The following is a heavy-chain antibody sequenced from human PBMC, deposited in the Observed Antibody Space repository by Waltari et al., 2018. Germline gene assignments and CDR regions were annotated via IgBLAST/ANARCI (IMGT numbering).Heavy chain of an antibody. CDR2: ISTIVGTA. D-gene: IGHD3-16*01. V-gene: IGHV1-69*05. CDR1: GGTFSSYA. CDR3: ARDLRGVDV. Sequence: QVQLVQSGAEVKKPGSSVKVSCKASGGTFSSYAISWVQQAPGQGLEWMGGISTIVGTANYAQKFQGRGTITTDESTSTAYMELSSLRSEDTAVYYCARDLRGVDVWGQGTTVTVSS. J-gene: IGHJ6*02.